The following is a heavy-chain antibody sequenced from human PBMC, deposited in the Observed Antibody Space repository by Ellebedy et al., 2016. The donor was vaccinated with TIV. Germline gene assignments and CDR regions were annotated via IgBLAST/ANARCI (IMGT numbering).Heavy chain of an antibody. D-gene: IGHD2-2*01. J-gene: IGHJ3*02. CDR3: ASPVVVPAAIQVSGAFDI. Sequence: GESLKISXKGSGYSFTSYWIGWVRQMPGKGLEWMGIIYPGDSDTRYSPSFQGQVTISADKSISTAYLQWSSLKASDTAMYYCASPVVVPAAIQVSGAFDIWGQGTMVTVSS. CDR2: IYPGDSDT. V-gene: IGHV5-51*01. CDR1: GYSFTSYW.